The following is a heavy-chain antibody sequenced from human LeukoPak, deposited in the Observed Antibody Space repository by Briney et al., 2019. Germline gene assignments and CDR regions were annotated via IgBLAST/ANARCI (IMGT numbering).Heavy chain of an antibody. Sequence: GGSLRLSCAASGFIFSSYGMNWVRQAPGKGLEWVSSISSGADYIYYGDSVRGRFTISRDNAKKSLYLQMNSLRADDTAVYYCAREVVVASDAFDIWGQGTMVTVSS. J-gene: IGHJ3*02. CDR1: GFIFSSYG. CDR2: ISSGADYI. CDR3: AREVVVASDAFDI. V-gene: IGHV3-21*04. D-gene: IGHD2-15*01.